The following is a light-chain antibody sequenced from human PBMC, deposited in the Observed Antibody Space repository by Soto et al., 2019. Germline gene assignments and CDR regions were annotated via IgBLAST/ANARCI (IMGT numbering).Light chain of an antibody. CDR2: EGS. CDR3: CSYAGGTTYV. J-gene: IGLJ7*01. V-gene: IGLV2-23*01. CDR1: SSDVGSYNL. Sequence: QSVLTQPASVSGSPGQSITISCTGTSSDVGSYNLVSWYQQHPGKAPKLMIYEGSKRPSGVSNRFSGSKSGNTASLTISGLQAEDEADYYCCSYAGGTTYVFGTGTQLTVL.